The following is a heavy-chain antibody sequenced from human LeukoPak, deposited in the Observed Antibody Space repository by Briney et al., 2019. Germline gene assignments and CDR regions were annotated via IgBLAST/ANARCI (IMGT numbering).Heavy chain of an antibody. J-gene: IGHJ3*02. V-gene: IGHV3-21*01. D-gene: IGHD5-18*01. CDR1: GFTFSSYS. CDR3: ASPRKNSYGLRGAFDI. CDR2: ISSSSSYI. Sequence: PGGSLRLSCAASGFTFSSYSMNWVRQAPGKGLEWVSSISSSSSYIYYADSVKGRFTISRDNAKNSLYLQMNSLRAEDTAVYYCASPRKNSYGLRGAFDIWGQGTMVTVSS.